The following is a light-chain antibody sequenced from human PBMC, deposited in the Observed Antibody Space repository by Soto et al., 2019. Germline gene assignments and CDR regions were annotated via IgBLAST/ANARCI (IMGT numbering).Light chain of an antibody. Sequence: EIVFTQSPGTLALSPGERATLSCRASQSVSSSYLAWYQQKPGHAPRLIIYGASSRATGIPDRFSGSGSGTDFTLTISRLEPEDFGVYYCQQYNNWPGTFGQGTKVDIK. CDR1: QSVSSSY. CDR3: QQYNNWPGT. J-gene: IGKJ1*01. CDR2: GAS. V-gene: IGKV3-20*01.